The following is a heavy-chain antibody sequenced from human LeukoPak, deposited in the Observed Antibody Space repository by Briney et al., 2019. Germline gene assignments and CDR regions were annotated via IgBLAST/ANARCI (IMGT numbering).Heavy chain of an antibody. D-gene: IGHD1-26*01. Sequence: GGTLRLSCAASGFTFSSYAMSWVRQAPGKGLEWVSAISGSGGSTYYADSVKGRFTISRDNSKNTLYLQMNSLRAEDTAVYYCAKRGSGSYLLGAFDIWGQGTMVTVSS. CDR1: GFTFSSYA. J-gene: IGHJ3*02. CDR2: ISGSGGST. V-gene: IGHV3-23*01. CDR3: AKRGSGSYLLGAFDI.